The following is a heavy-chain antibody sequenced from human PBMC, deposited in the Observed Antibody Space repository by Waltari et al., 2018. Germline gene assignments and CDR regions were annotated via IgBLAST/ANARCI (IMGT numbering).Heavy chain of an antibody. CDR1: GFTFDDYA. Sequence: EVQLVESGGGLVQPGRSLRLSCAASGFTFDDYAMHWVRQAPGKGLEWVSGISGNSGSIGYADSVKGRFTISRDNAKNSLYLQMNSLRAEDMALYYCAKGRFRELSSYFDYWGQGTLVTVSS. D-gene: IGHD3-10*01. V-gene: IGHV3-9*03. CDR3: AKGRFRELSSYFDY. J-gene: IGHJ4*02. CDR2: ISGNSGSI.